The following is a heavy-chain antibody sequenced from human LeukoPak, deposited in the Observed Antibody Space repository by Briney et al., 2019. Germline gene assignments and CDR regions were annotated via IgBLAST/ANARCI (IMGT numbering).Heavy chain of an antibody. V-gene: IGHV3-74*01. CDR2: IHSDGSSR. CDR3: SSGNSHAFDI. Sequence: GGSLRLSRARSGFTFSSYWMQWVRQAPGKALVWVSPIHSDGSSRSYADSVKGRFTISRDNGKNTLYLQMNNLRAEDTAVYYCSSGNSHAFDIWGQGTMVTVSS. CDR1: GFTFSSYW. J-gene: IGHJ3*02. D-gene: IGHD4-23*01.